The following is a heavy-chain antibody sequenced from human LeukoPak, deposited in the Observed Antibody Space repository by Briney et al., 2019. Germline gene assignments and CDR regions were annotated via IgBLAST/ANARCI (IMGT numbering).Heavy chain of an antibody. V-gene: IGHV4-34*01. CDR1: GGSFSGYY. Sequence: PSETLSLTCAVYGGSFSGYYWSWIRQPPGKGLEWIGEINHSGSTNYNPSLKSRVTISVDTSKNQFSLKLSSVTAADTAVYYCARGPVGEDTAMVMVDYWGQGTLVTVSS. CDR3: ARGPVGEDTAMVMVDY. J-gene: IGHJ4*02. CDR2: INHSGST. D-gene: IGHD5-18*01.